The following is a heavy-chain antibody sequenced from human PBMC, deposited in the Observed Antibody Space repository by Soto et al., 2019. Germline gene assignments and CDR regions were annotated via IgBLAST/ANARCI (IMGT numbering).Heavy chain of an antibody. CDR2: IYPGDSDT. Sequence: PGESLKISCKGSGYSFTSYWIGWVRQMPGKGLEWMGIIYPGDSDTRYSPSFQGQVTISADKSISTAYLQWSSLKASDTAMYYCARLCSGGSCYGEFDYWGQGTLVTVSS. CDR1: GYSFTSYW. D-gene: IGHD2-15*01. V-gene: IGHV5-51*01. J-gene: IGHJ4*02. CDR3: ARLCSGGSCYGEFDY.